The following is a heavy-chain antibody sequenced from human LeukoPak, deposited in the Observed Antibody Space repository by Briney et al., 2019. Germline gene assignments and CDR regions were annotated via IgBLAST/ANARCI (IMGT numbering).Heavy chain of an antibody. V-gene: IGHV1-46*01. CDR3: ARGSGLSYYYYMDV. CDR1: GGTFSSYA. J-gene: IGHJ6*03. Sequence: VASVKVSCKASGGTFSSYAISWVRQAPGQGLEWMGIINPSGGSTSYAQKFQGRVTMTRDMSTSTVYMELSSLRSEDTAVYYCARGSGLSYYYYMDVWGKGTTVTVSS. CDR2: INPSGGST.